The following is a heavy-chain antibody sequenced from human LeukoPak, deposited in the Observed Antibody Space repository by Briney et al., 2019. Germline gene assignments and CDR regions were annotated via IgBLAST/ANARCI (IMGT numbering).Heavy chain of an antibody. J-gene: IGHJ4*02. Sequence: PGGPLRLSCAASGFTFSSCWMYWVRQAPGTGLVWVSRINSDGSKTRYADSVKGRFTISRDNAKNTLYLQMNSLRAEDTAVYYCARRVESYDFWSAYYTPDYWGQGTLVTVSS. D-gene: IGHD3-3*01. V-gene: IGHV3-74*01. CDR1: GFTFSSCW. CDR3: ARRVESYDFWSAYYTPDY. CDR2: INSDGSKT.